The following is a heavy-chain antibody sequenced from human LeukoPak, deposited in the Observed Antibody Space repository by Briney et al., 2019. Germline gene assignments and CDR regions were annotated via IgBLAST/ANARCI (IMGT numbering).Heavy chain of an antibody. V-gene: IGHV4-34*01. Sequence: SETLSLTCAVYGGSFSGYYWRRLRQPPGKGLEWIGEINHSGSTNYNPSLKSRVTISVDTSKNQFSLKLSSVTSADTAVYYCSRGLRWYYYGSGRSYYFYYWGQGTLVTVSS. CDR1: GGSFSGYY. D-gene: IGHD3-10*01. CDR3: SRGLRWYYYGSGRSYYFYY. CDR2: INHSGST. J-gene: IGHJ4*02.